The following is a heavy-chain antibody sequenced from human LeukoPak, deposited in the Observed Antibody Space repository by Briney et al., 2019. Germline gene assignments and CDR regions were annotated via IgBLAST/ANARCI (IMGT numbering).Heavy chain of an antibody. CDR3: AREPYYYGSGSDLRPFDP. CDR1: GFTFSSYA. Sequence: GGSLRLSCAASGFTFSSYAMSWVRQAPGKGLEWVSAISGSGGSTYYADSVKGRFTISRDNSKNTLYLQMNSLRAEDTAVYYCAREPYYYGSGSDLRPFDPWGQGTLVTVSS. D-gene: IGHD3-10*01. V-gene: IGHV3-23*01. J-gene: IGHJ5*02. CDR2: ISGSGGST.